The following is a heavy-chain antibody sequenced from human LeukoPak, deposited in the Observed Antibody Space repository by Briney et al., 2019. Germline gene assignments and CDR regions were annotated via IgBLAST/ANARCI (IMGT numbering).Heavy chain of an antibody. CDR2: INPDSGVT. J-gene: IGHJ3*02. CDR1: GYTFTDYY. CDR3: ARDGTFDI. Sequence: ASVKVSCKASGYTFTDYYMHWVRQAPGQGLEWMGWINPDSGVTNYPQKFQGRVTMTGDTSSSTAYMELIRLRSDDTAVYYCARDGTFDIWGQGTMVTVSS. V-gene: IGHV1-2*02. D-gene: IGHD2-15*01.